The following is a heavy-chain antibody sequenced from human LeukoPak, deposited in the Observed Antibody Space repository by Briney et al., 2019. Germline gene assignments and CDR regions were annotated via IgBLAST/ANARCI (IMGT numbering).Heavy chain of an antibody. Sequence: ASVKVSYKASGYTFTSYDINWVRQATGQGLEWMGWMNPNSGNTGYAQKFQGRVTMTRNTSISTAYMELSSLRSEDTAVYYCARLIVVVPAATTEVIYYYGMDVWGQGTTVTVSS. D-gene: IGHD2-2*01. CDR2: MNPNSGNT. CDR1: GYTFTSYD. J-gene: IGHJ6*02. V-gene: IGHV1-8*01. CDR3: ARLIVVVPAATTEVIYYYGMDV.